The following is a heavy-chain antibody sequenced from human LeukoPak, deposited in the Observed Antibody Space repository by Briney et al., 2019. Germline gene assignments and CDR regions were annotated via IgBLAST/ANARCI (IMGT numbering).Heavy chain of an antibody. D-gene: IGHD4-23*01. CDR3: ASGTMDYGGNPDFDY. V-gene: IGHV4-59*08. CDR1: GGSISSYY. J-gene: IGHJ4*02. Sequence: TSETLSLTCTVSGGSISSYYWSWIRQPPGKGLEWIGYIYYSGSTNYNPSLKSRVTISVDTSKNQFSLKLSSVTAADTAVYYCASGTMDYGGNPDFDYWGQGTLVTVSS. CDR2: IYYSGST.